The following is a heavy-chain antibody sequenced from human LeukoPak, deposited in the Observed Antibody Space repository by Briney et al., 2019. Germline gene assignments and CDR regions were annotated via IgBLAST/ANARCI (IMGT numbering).Heavy chain of an antibody. V-gene: IGHV3-23*01. J-gene: IGHJ6*02. D-gene: IGHD6-13*01. CDR1: GITFSGYS. CDR3: AKAASSSWPSYYYGMDV. Sequence: GGSLRLSCSASGITFSGYSVNWVRQAPGKGLEWVSVITGSGGNTYYADSVKGRFTISKDNSKNTVYLQMSSLRVDDTAVYYCAKAASSSWPSYYYGMDVWGQGTTVTVSS. CDR2: ITGSGGNT.